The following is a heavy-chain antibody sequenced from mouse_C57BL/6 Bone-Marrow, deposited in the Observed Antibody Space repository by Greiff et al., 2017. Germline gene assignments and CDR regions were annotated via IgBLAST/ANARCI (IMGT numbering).Heavy chain of an antibody. CDR2: INPYNGGT. CDR3: ARLYGSSPFAY. J-gene: IGHJ3*01. V-gene: IGHV1-19*01. Sequence: EVQLQQSGPVLVKPGASVKMSCKASGYTFTDYYMNWVKQSHGKSLEWIGVINPYNGGTSYNQKFKGKATLTVDKSSSTAYMELNSLTSEDSAVYYCARLYGSSPFAYWGQGTLVTVSA. CDR1: GYTFTDYY. D-gene: IGHD1-1*01.